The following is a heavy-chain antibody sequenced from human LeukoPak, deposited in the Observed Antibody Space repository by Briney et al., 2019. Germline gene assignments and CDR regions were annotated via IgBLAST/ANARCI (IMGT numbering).Heavy chain of an antibody. CDR1: GFTFSSYS. CDR3: ARVVVPAAMGW. Sequence: GGSLRLSCAASGFTFSSYSMNWVRQAPGKGLEWVSSISSSSSYIYYADSVKGRFTISRDDAKNSLYLQMNSLRAEDTAVYYCARVVVPAAMGWWGQGTLVTVSS. J-gene: IGHJ4*02. D-gene: IGHD2-2*01. V-gene: IGHV3-21*01. CDR2: ISSSSSYI.